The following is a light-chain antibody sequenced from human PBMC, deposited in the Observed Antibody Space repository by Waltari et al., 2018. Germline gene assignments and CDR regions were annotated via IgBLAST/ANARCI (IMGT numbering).Light chain of an antibody. Sequence: DIVMTQSPLSLPVTLGQPASISCTSSQSLVQSDGKIYLNWFHQGPGQSPRRLIYKVSNRDSGVPDRFSGSGSGTDFTLTISRVEAEDVGMYYCMQATHWPLTFGQGTRVEIK. J-gene: IGKJ1*01. V-gene: IGKV2-30*02. CDR1: QSLVQSDGKIY. CDR2: KVS. CDR3: MQATHWPLT.